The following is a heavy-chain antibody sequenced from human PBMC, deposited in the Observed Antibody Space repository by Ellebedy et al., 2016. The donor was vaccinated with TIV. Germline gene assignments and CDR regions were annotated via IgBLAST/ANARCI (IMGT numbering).Heavy chain of an antibody. Sequence: PGGSLRLSCAASGFTFSNAWMNWVRQAPGKGMEWVGRIKSKTDGGTTDYAAPVKGRFTISRDDSKNTRYLQMNSLKTEDTAVYYCTTDGRWEPHVFDYWGQGTLVTVSS. CDR2: IKSKTDGGTT. V-gene: IGHV3-15*07. CDR1: GFTFSNAW. D-gene: IGHD1-26*01. J-gene: IGHJ4*02. CDR3: TTDGRWEPHVFDY.